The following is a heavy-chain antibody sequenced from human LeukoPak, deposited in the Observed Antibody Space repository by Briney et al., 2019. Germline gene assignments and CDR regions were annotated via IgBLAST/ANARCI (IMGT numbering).Heavy chain of an antibody. CDR3: ARDSAGSAWYSPHDH. V-gene: IGHV3-74*01. CDR2: INSVGSST. CDR1: GFTFSSYW. D-gene: IGHD6-13*01. J-gene: IGHJ4*02. Sequence: PGGSLRLSCAASGFTFSSYWMHWVRQAPGKGLVWVSRINSVGSSTTYADSVKGRFTISRDNAKNTLYLQMNSLRPEDTAVHYCARDSAGSAWYSPHDHWGQGTLVTVSS.